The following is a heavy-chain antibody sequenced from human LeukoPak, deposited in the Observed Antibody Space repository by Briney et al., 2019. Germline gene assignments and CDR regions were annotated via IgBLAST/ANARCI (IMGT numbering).Heavy chain of an antibody. CDR1: GYTFTGYY. V-gene: IGHV1-2*02. CDR3: ARYSGYDEPFEY. CDR2: INPNSGGT. D-gene: IGHD5-12*01. J-gene: IGHJ4*02. Sequence: ASVKVSCKASGYTFTGYYMHWVRQAPGQGLEWMGWINPNSGGTSYAQKFQGRVTMTRDTSVTTVYMELSRLRSDDTAVYYCARYSGYDEPFEYWGQGTLVTVSS.